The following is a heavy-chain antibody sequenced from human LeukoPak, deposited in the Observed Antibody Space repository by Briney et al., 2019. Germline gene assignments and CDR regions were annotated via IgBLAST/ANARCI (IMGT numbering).Heavy chain of an antibody. CDR1: GFTFSSYW. CDR3: AKDRYERGWYFDY. V-gene: IGHV3-7*01. D-gene: IGHD6-19*01. J-gene: IGHJ4*02. Sequence: GGSLRLSCAASGFTFSSYWMSWVRQAPGKGLEWVANIKQDGSEKYYVDSVKGRFTISRDNAKNSLYLQMNSLRAEHTAVYYCAKDRYERGWYFDYWGQGTLVTVSS. CDR2: IKQDGSEK.